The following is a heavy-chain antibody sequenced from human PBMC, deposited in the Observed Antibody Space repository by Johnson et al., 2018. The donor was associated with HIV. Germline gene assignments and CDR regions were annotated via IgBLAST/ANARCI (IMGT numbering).Heavy chain of an antibody. V-gene: IGHV3-30-3*01. CDR2: ISYDGSTT. J-gene: IGHJ3*02. CDR3: AKDGGSYGGAFDI. D-gene: IGHD1-26*01. CDR1: GFTFSSYA. Sequence: QVQLVESGGGVVQPGRSLRLSCAASGFTFSSYAMHWVRQAPGKGLECVAVISYDGSTTYYADSVKVRFTISRDNSKNTLYLQMNSLRAEDTAVYYCAKDGGSYGGAFDIWGQGTMVTVSS.